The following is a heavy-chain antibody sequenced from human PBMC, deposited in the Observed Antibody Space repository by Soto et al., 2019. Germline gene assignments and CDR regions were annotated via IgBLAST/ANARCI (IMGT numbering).Heavy chain of an antibody. Sequence: SETHSLTYTVSGGSISNYYWSWIRQPPGKGLEWIGYIYYSGSTNYNPSLKSRATISVDTSKNQFSLKLSSVTAADTAVYYCARVYSYGPYYYYYYMDVWGKGTTVTVSS. CDR3: ARVYSYGPYYYYYYMDV. CDR1: GGSISNYY. CDR2: IYYSGST. V-gene: IGHV4-59*01. J-gene: IGHJ6*03. D-gene: IGHD5-18*01.